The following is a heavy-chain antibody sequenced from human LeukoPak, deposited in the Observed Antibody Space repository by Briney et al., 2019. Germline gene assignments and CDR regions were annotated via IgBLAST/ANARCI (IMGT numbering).Heavy chain of an antibody. V-gene: IGHV1-18*01. CDR2: ISAYYGYT. J-gene: IGHJ6*02. Sequence: ASVHVSCKSSGYTFTSYGISWVRQAPGQGLEGMECISAYYGYTNYAQKLQGRVTMTTYTSTSTAYMELRSLRSDDTAVYYSARDGLGYYYASSGKYGMYVWGQGTTVTVSS. CDR1: GYTFTSYG. CDR3: ARDGLGYYYASSGKYGMYV. D-gene: IGHD3-22*01.